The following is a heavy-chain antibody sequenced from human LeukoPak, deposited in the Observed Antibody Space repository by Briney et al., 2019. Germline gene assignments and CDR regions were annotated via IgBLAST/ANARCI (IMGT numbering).Heavy chain of an antibody. V-gene: IGHV4-39*01. CDR1: GGSISSSSYY. CDR3: ARHDYGGSLSFDY. J-gene: IGHJ4*02. Sequence: PSETLSLTCTVSGGSISSSSYYSGWIRQPPGKGLEWIGSIYYSGSTYYNPSLKSRVTISVDTSKNQFSLKLSSVTAADTAVYYCARHDYGGSLSFDYWGQGTLVTVSS. D-gene: IGHD4-23*01. CDR2: IYYSGST.